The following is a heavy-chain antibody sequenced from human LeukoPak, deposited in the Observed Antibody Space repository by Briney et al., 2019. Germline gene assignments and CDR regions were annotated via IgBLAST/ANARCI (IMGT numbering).Heavy chain of an antibody. CDR1: GFTFSNYG. V-gene: IGHV3-48*01. Sequence: GGSLRLSCAASGFTFSNYGMSWVRQAPGKGLEWVSYISSSSTIYYADSVKGRFTISRDNAKNSLYLQMNSLRAEDTAVYYCARGGLGFIDYWGQGTLVTVSS. J-gene: IGHJ4*02. CDR3: ARGGLGFIDY. CDR2: ISSSSTI. D-gene: IGHD3-16*01.